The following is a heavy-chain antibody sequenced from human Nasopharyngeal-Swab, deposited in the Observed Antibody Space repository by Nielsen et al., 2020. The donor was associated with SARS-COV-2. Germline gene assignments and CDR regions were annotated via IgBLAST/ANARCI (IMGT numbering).Heavy chain of an antibody. V-gene: IGHV3-66*01. CDR3: AGNHDNTF. CDR1: GFSVSTKY. Sequence: ETLSLTCAASGFSVSTKYMSWVRQAPGKGLEWVSSIYAGGSTYYADSVKGRFTISRDNSKNTLYLQMNSLRAEDTAVYYCAGNHDNTFWGQGNLVAVS. CDR2: IYAGGST. D-gene: IGHD3-22*01. J-gene: IGHJ4*02.